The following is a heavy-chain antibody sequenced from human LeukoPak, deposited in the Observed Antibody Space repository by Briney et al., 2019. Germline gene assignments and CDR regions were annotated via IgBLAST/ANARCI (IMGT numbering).Heavy chain of an antibody. V-gene: IGHV3-21*01. CDR3: ARGHGSSDAFDI. CDR1: GFTFSSYS. Sequence: PGGSLRLSCAASGFTFSSYSMNWVRQAPGKGLEWVSSISSSSSYIYYADSVKAQFTNSRDNAKNSLYLQMNSLRAEDTAVYYCARGHGSSDAFDIWGQGTMVTVSS. J-gene: IGHJ3*02. D-gene: IGHD1-26*01. CDR2: ISSSSSYI.